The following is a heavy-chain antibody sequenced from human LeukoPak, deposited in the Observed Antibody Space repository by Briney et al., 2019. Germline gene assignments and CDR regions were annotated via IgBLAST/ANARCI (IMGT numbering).Heavy chain of an antibody. J-gene: IGHJ3*01. Sequence: GESLQISCQGSGSIFTSYWISWVRQLPGKGLEWMGRIDPSDSYTNYSPSFQGHVTISADKSISTAYLQWSSLKASDTAMYYCVRLGELSALLWGQGTMVTVSS. CDR2: IDPSDSYT. D-gene: IGHD3-16*02. CDR1: GSIFTSYW. CDR3: VRLGELSALL. V-gene: IGHV5-10-1*01.